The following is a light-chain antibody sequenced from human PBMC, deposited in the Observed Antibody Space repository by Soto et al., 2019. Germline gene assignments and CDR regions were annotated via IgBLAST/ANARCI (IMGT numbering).Light chain of an antibody. J-gene: IGLJ3*02. Sequence: QSALTQPASVSGSPGQSITISCTGTSSDVGGYDYVSWYQQHPVKAPKVIIFEVVNRPSGVSHRFSGSKSGNMASLTISGLQAEDEADYYCSSFGSSTTWLFGGGTKLTVL. CDR3: SSFGSSTTWL. V-gene: IGLV2-14*03. CDR2: EVV. CDR1: SSDVGGYDY.